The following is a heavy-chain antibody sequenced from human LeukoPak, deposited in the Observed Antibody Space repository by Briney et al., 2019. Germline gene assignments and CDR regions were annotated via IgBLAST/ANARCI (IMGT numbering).Heavy chain of an antibody. D-gene: IGHD2-2*01. CDR3: ARHLSSITRCPNY. CDR2: IYPGNSDI. J-gene: IGHJ4*02. V-gene: IGHV5-51*01. CDR1: GYSFASYW. Sequence: GESLKISCKGSGYSFASYWIAWVRQMPGKGLEWMGVIYPGNSDITYSPSFQGQVTISADKSVSTAYLHWSSLKASDTAICYCARHLSSITRCPNYWGQGTLVTVSS.